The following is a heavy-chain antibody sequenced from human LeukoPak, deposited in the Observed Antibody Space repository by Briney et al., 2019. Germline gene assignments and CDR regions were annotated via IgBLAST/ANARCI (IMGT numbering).Heavy chain of an antibody. V-gene: IGHV3-7*01. Sequence: GGSLRLSCAASGITFRGYWMSWVRQAPGKGLEWVANTNEHGSEKYYVDSVKGRFTISRDNAKNPLYLQMNRLRAEDTAIYYCTINEHWGQGTLVSVSS. CDR2: TNEHGSEK. CDR3: TINEH. J-gene: IGHJ1*01. CDR1: GITFRGYW. D-gene: IGHD5-24*01.